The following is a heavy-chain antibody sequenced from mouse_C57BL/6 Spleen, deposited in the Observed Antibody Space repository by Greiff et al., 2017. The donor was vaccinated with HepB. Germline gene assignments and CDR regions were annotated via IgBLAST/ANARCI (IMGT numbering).Heavy chain of an antibody. D-gene: IGHD1-1*01. Sequence: EVKLVESGEGLVKPGGSLKLSCAASGFTFSSYAMSWVRQTPEKRLEWVAYISSGGAYIYYADTVKGRFTISRDNARNTLYLQMSSLKSEDTAMYYCTREGSSLYAMDYWGQGTSVTVSS. CDR2: ISSGGAYI. CDR1: GFTFSSYA. V-gene: IGHV5-9-1*02. CDR3: TREGSSLYAMDY. J-gene: IGHJ4*01.